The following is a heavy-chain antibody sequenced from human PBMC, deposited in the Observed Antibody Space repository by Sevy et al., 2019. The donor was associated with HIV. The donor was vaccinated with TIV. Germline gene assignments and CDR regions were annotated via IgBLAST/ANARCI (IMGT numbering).Heavy chain of an antibody. Sequence: GGSLRLSCAASGFTFTYAWMSWVRQAPGKGLEWVGRIKAKPDGGTTDYAAPVKGRFTISGDDSRNTLYLQMNSLKTEDTAVYYCATDPIIVLLVTDGVDVWGQGTTVTVSS. CDR2: IKAKPDGGTT. J-gene: IGHJ6*02. CDR3: ATDPIIVLLVTDGVDV. CDR1: GFTFTYAW. D-gene: IGHD2-8*02. V-gene: IGHV3-15*01.